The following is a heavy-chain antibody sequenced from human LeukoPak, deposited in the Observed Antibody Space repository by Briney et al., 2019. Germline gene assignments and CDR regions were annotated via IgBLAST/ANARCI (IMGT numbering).Heavy chain of an antibody. J-gene: IGHJ4*02. CDR1: GGTFSSYA. Sequence: ASVKVSCKASGGTFSSYAISWVRQAPGQGLEWMGGIIPIFGTANYAQKFQGRVTITADESTSTAYMELSSLRSEDTAVYYCARDRAGTYYYDSSGYQLFGYWGQGTLVTVSS. CDR3: ARDRAGTYYYDSSGYQLFGY. CDR2: IIPIFGTA. V-gene: IGHV1-69*13. D-gene: IGHD3-22*01.